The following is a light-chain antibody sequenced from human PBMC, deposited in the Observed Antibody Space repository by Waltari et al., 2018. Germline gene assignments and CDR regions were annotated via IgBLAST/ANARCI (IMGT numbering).Light chain of an antibody. J-gene: IGKJ4*01. CDR2: GAS. CDR1: QGVSTSD. CDR3: QQYGTSPLT. Sequence: EIVLTQSPGTLSLSPGERATLSCRASQGVSTSDLGWYQQKPGQAPRLVIYGASRRATGIPDRFSGGGSGTDFTLTISRLEPEDFAVYYCQQYGTSPLTFGGGTKVEIK. V-gene: IGKV3-20*01.